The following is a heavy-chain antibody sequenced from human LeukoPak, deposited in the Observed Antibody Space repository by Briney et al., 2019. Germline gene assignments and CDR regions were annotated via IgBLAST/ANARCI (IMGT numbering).Heavy chain of an antibody. CDR2: TQYDGSNQ. D-gene: IGHD6-13*01. Sequence: GGSLRLSCAASGFTFSDYGMHWVRQAPGKGLEWVAFTQYDGSNQFYADSVRGRFTISRDNGKNTLYLQMNSLRPEDTAAYYCAKDKRTYSTPFDYWGQGTLVTVSS. J-gene: IGHJ4*02. CDR1: GFTFSDYG. V-gene: IGHV3-30*02. CDR3: AKDKRTYSTPFDY.